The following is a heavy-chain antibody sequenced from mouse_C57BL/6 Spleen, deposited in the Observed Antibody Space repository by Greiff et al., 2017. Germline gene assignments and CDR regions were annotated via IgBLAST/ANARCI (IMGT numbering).Heavy chain of an antibody. D-gene: IGHD3-2*02. V-gene: IGHV1-81*01. J-gene: IGHJ2*01. CDR2: IYPNSGYT. CDR1: GSTFTNYC. Sequence: QVQLQQSGAELARPGASVKLSCKASGSTFTNYCINWVKPRTGQGLEWIGEIYPNSGYTYYNEKFKGKATLAADKSSSTAYLELRSLTSEDAAADFFARDSSGYGNFDDWGKGTTLTVSS. CDR3: ARDSSGYGNFDD.